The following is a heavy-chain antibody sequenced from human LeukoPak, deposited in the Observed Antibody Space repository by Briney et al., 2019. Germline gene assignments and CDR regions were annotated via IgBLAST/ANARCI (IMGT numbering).Heavy chain of an antibody. D-gene: IGHD2-2*01. CDR2: ISFDGSNK. Sequence: GGSLRLSCAASGFTFSSYAMHWVRQAPGKGLEWVAVISFDGSNKYYADSVKGRFTISRDNSKNTLYLQMNSLRAEDTAVYYCASGVVPAAMRYWGQGTLVTVSS. J-gene: IGHJ4*02. CDR1: GFTFSSYA. V-gene: IGHV3-30*04. CDR3: ASGVVPAAMRY.